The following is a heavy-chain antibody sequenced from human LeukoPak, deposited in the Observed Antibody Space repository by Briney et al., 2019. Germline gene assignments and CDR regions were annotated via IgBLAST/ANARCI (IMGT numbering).Heavy chain of an antibody. Sequence: PGGSLRLSCAASGFTISSYEINWVRQAPGKGLEWVSYISSSGSTLYYADSVKGRFTISRDNAKNSLYLQMNSLRAEDTAVYYCARGRYFDWLRGQGTLVTVSS. V-gene: IGHV3-48*03. CDR2: ISSSGSTL. CDR3: ARGRYFDWL. D-gene: IGHD3-9*01. CDR1: GFTISSYE. J-gene: IGHJ4*02.